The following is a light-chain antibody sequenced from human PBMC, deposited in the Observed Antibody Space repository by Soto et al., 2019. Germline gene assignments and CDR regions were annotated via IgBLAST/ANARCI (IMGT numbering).Light chain of an antibody. CDR3: QQYNSYSWT. CDR2: GAS. Sequence: EIVMTQSPATLSVSPGERATLSCRASQSVSANLAWYQQKPGQAPRLLIYGASTRATGIPARFSGSGSGTEFTLTISSLQSEDIATYSCQQYNSYSWTFGQGTKVDI. J-gene: IGKJ1*01. V-gene: IGKV3-15*01. CDR1: QSVSAN.